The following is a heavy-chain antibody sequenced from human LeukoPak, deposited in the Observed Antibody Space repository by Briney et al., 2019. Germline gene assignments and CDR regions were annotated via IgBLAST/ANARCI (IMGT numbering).Heavy chain of an antibody. CDR2: IIPIFGTA. CDR3: ARDCGRGELLSY. V-gene: IGHV1-69*13. D-gene: IGHD1-26*01. J-gene: IGHJ4*02. Sequence: GASVKVSCTASGGTFSSYAISWVRQAPGQGLEWMGGIIPIFGTANYAQKFQGRVTITADESTSTAYMELSSLRSEDTAVYYCARDCGRGELLSYWGQGTLVTVSS. CDR1: GGTFSSYA.